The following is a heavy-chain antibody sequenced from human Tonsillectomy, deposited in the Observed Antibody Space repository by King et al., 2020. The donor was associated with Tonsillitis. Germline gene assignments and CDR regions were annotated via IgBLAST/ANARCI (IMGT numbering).Heavy chain of an antibody. J-gene: IGHJ5*02. D-gene: IGHD3-10*01. CDR3: ATIMIRGVGWFDP. Sequence: QLQESGPGLVKPSETLSLTCTVSGVSISSTSYYWGWVRQPPGKGLEWIGSIDYSGITFYNPSLKSRVTISVDTSKNHFSLKLPSVAAADTAVYYCATIMIRGVGWFDPWGQGTLVTVSS. CDR2: IDYSGIT. CDR1: GVSISSTSYY. V-gene: IGHV4-39*07.